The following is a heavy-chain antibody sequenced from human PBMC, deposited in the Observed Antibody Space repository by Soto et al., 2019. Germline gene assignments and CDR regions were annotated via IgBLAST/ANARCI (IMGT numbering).Heavy chain of an antibody. CDR2: IDVTGGSA. CDR3: AKQFLAYYDFWSGHQDGSYFDY. Sequence: PVGSLRLSCAASAFTFKNYAMTWVRQVPGQGLEWVSSIDVTGGSATYADFVKGRFTISRDNSRDTLSLQMNSLRVEDTAIYYCAKQFLAYYDFWSGHQDGSYFDYWGQGIQVTVSS. CDR1: AFTFKNYA. D-gene: IGHD3-3*01. V-gene: IGHV3-23*01. J-gene: IGHJ4*02.